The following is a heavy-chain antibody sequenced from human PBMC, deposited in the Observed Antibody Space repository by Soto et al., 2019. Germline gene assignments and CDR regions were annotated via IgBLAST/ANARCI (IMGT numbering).Heavy chain of an antibody. Sequence: SETLSLTCTVSGGSISSGGYYWSWIRQHPGKGLEWIGYIYYSGSTYYNPSLKSRVTISVDTSKNQFSLKLSSVTAEDTAVYYWARDPALYSSPDYWGQGTLVTVSS. CDR1: GGSISSGGYY. J-gene: IGHJ4*02. D-gene: IGHD6-19*01. CDR3: ARDPALYSSPDY. V-gene: IGHV4-31*03. CDR2: IYYSGST.